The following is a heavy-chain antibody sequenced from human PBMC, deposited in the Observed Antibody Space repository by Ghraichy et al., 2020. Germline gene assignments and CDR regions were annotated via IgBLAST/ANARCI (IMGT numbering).Heavy chain of an antibody. CDR3: ARGVVGGTDFDF. V-gene: IGHV1-18*01. CDR2: ISGHHGNT. Sequence: ASVKVSCKASGYTFNNYAISWVRQAPGQGLEWMGWISGHHGNTNYAQILQDRVTITRDTSTSTVYMELRSLRSDDTAVYYCARGVVGGTDFDFWGQGTLVTVSS. J-gene: IGHJ4*02. CDR1: GYTFNNYA. D-gene: IGHD1-26*01.